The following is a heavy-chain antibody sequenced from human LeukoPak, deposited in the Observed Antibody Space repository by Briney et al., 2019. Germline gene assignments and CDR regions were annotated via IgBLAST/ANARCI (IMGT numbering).Heavy chain of an antibody. CDR1: SITLYNIN. CDR2: LSGSGGGS. CDR3: AKRGVVIRVILVGFHREAYYFDS. Sequence: YSAGSSITLYNINMSRLRPAQGQGLEWVAGLSGSGGGSAYTDSVKGRFTISRDNSKNTLYLQMNSLRAEDTAVYFCAKRGVVIRVILVGFHREAYYFDSWGQGALVTVSS. D-gene: IGHD3-22*01. V-gene: IGHV3-23*01. J-gene: IGHJ4*02.